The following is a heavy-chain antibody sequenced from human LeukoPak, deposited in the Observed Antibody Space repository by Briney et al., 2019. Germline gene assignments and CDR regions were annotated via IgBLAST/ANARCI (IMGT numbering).Heavy chain of an antibody. CDR1: GVSISSGGYC. CDR2: IYYSGST. V-gene: IGHV4-31*03. D-gene: IGHD4-17*01. CDR3: ARDYGDYGMDV. J-gene: IGHJ6*02. Sequence: SETLSLTCTVSGVSISSGGYCWSWIRQHPGKGLEWIGYIYYSGSTYYNPSLKSRVTISVDTSKNQFSLKLSSVTAADTAVYYCARDYGDYGMDVWGQGTTATVSS.